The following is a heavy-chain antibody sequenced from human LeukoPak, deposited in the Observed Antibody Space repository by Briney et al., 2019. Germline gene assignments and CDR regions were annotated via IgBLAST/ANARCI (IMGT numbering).Heavy chain of an antibody. D-gene: IGHD4-23*01. CDR1: GGTFSSYA. J-gene: IGHJ4*02. CDR2: IIPIFGTA. Sequence: ASVKVSCKASGGTFSSYAISWVRQAPGQGLGWMGGIIPIFGTANYAQKFQGRVTITADESTSTAYMELSSLRSEDTAVYYCARASLGTVVTPNGYFDYWGQGTLVTVSS. V-gene: IGHV1-69*13. CDR3: ARASLGTVVTPNGYFDY.